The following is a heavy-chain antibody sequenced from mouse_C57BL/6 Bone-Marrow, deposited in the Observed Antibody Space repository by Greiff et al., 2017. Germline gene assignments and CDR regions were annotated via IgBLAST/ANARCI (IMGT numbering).Heavy chain of an antibody. CDR3: TTPTVTYFDY. D-gene: IGHD1-1*01. CDR1: GFNIKDDY. V-gene: IGHV14-4*01. Sequence: EVQLQQSGAELVRPGASVKLSCTASGFNIKDDYMHWVKQRPEQGLEWIGWIDPENGDTEYASKFQGKATITADTSSNTAYLQLSSLTSEDTAVYYCTTPTVTYFDYWGQGTTLTVSS. CDR2: IDPENGDT. J-gene: IGHJ2*01.